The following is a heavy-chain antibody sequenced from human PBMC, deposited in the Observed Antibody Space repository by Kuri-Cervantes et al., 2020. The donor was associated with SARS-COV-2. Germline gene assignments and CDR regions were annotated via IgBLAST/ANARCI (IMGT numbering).Heavy chain of an antibody. Sequence: GSLRLSCAVSDYSISSGYYWGWIRQPPGKGLEWIGSIYHSGSTNYNPSLKSRVTISVDTSKNQFSLKLSSVTAADTAVYYCASSVPKYYDFWSGYQLAFDYWGQGTLVTVSS. J-gene: IGHJ4*02. CDR3: ASSVPKYYDFWSGYQLAFDY. CDR2: IYHSGST. V-gene: IGHV4-38-2*01. D-gene: IGHD3-3*01. CDR1: DYSISSGYY.